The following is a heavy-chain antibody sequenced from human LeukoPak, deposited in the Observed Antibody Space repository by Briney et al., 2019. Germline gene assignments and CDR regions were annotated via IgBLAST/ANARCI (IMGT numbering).Heavy chain of an antibody. CDR3: ARDPGYCSGGSCPPWYFDL. V-gene: IGHV3-21*04. CDR2: IGPTGTDR. J-gene: IGHJ2*01. D-gene: IGHD2-15*01. Sequence: GGSLRLSCAASGFTFSSCGFNWVRQAPGKGLEWVSSIGPTGTDRYYADSVRGRFTISRDNAKNSLYLQMNSLRAEDTALYYCARDPGYCSGGSCPPWYFDLWGRGTLVTVSS. CDR1: GFTFSSCG.